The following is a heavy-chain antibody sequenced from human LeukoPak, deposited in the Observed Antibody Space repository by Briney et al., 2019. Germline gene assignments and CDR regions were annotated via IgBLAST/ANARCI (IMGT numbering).Heavy chain of an antibody. J-gene: IGHJ4*02. V-gene: IGHV1-18*01. Sequence: GATVKVSCKASGYTFTGYGISWVRQAPGQGLEWMGWISAYNGNTNYAQKLQGRVTMTTDTSTSTAYMELRSLRSDDTAVYYCARDLGYSSGWYKGYWGQGTLVTVSS. D-gene: IGHD6-19*01. CDR2: ISAYNGNT. CDR3: ARDLGYSSGWYKGY. CDR1: GYTFTGYG.